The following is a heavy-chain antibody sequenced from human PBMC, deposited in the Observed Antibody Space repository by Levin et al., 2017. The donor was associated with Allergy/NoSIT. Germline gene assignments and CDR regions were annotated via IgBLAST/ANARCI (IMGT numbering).Heavy chain of an antibody. D-gene: IGHD3-10*01. Sequence: SETLSLTCTVSGDSISGGTFYWSWIRQRPGKGLEWIGFIHHSGSAYYNPSLKSRLMMSLNTSKSQFSLRVTSVTVADTAVYYCARDECAWLGECYGMEVWGQGTTVIVSS. CDR1: GDSISGGTFY. CDR2: IHHSGSA. CDR3: ARDECAWLGECYGMEV. J-gene: IGHJ6*02. V-gene: IGHV4-31*03.